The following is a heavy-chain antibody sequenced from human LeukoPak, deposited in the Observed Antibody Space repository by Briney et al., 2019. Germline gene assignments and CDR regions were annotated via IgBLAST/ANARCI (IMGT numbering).Heavy chain of an antibody. CDR2: ISSSSSYI. V-gene: IGHV3-21*01. CDR3: ARATVTTYFDY. CDR1: GFTFSSYS. D-gene: IGHD4-17*01. Sequence: PGRSLRLSCAASGFTFSSYSMNWVRQAPGKGLEWVSSISSSSSYIYYADSVKGRFTISRDNAKNSLYLQMNSLRAEDTAVYYCARATVTTYFDYWGQGTLVTVSS. J-gene: IGHJ4*02.